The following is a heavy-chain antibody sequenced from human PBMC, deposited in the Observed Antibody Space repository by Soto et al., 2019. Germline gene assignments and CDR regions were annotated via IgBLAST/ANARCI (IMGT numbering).Heavy chain of an antibody. CDR2: IYYSGST. J-gene: IGHJ3*02. CDR3: AREGDCSGGSCYSSDDFDI. D-gene: IGHD2-15*01. Sequence: SETLSLTCTVSGGSISSYYWSWIRQPPGKGLEWIGYIYYSGSTNYNPSLKSRVTISVDTSKNQFSLKLSSVTAADTAVYYCAREGDCSGGSCYSSDDFDIWGQGTMVTV. CDR1: GGSISSYY. V-gene: IGHV4-59*01.